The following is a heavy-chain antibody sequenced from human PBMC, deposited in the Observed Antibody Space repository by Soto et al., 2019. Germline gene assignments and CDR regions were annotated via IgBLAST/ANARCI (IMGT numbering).Heavy chain of an antibody. J-gene: IGHJ4*02. V-gene: IGHV3-30-3*01. D-gene: IGHD6-19*01. CDR2: ISYDGSNI. CDR3: ARSYSSGWYFTY. CDR1: GFTFSSFS. Sequence: LRLSCSASGFTFSSFSMHWVRQAPGKGLEWVTVISYDGSNIYYADSVKGRFTISRDNSKNTLYLQMNSLRAEDTAVYYCARSYSSGWYFTYWGQGTLVTVSS.